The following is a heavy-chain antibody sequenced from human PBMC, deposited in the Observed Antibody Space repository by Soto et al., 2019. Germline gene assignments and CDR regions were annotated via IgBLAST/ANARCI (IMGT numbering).Heavy chain of an antibody. CDR2: ILYDGSNK. D-gene: IGHD3-3*01. J-gene: IGHJ4*02. Sequence: PGGSLRLSCAAYGFTFSGYVMHWVRQAPGKGLEWVAVILYDGSNKYYADSVKGRFTISRDNSKNTLYLQMNSLRAEDTAVYYCAKDMPGITFLGVVPPDYWARGTLFTVSS. CDR3: AKDMPGITFLGVVPPDY. V-gene: IGHV3-30*18. CDR1: GFTFSGYV.